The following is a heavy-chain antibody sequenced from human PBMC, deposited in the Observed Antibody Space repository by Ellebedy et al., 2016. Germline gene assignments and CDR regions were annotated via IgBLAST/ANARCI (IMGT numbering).Heavy chain of an antibody. D-gene: IGHD1-14*01. Sequence: GESLKISXAASGFSVTSNDMSWVRQAPGRGLELVSLMYGGGTSYYAESVKGRFTISRDNSKKTLYLQMSGLGAEDTAVYYCVTRHNGAFDFWGQGTMVTVSS. J-gene: IGHJ3*01. CDR1: GFSVTSND. CDR2: MYGGGTS. CDR3: VTRHNGAFDF. V-gene: IGHV3-53*01.